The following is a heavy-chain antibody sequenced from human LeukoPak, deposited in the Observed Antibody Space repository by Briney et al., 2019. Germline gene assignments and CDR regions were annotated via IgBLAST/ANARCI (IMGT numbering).Heavy chain of an antibody. J-gene: IGHJ6*02. V-gene: IGHV4-34*01. Sequence: SETLSLTCAVYGGSLSGYYWSWIRQPPGKGLEWIGEINHSGSTNYNPSLKSRVTISVDTSKNQFSLKLSSVTAADTAVYYCARVGMDVWGHGTTVTVSS. CDR3: ARVGMDV. CDR2: INHSGST. CDR1: GGSLSGYY.